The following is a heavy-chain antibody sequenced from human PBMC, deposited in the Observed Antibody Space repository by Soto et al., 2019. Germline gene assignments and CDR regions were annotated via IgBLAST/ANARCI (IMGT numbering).Heavy chain of an antibody. CDR2: ISSSGSTI. J-gene: IGHJ6*02. CDR3: ARGDDPGNLYYYYGMDV. V-gene: IGHV3-48*03. Sequence: GGSLRLSCAASGFTFSSYEMNWVRQAPGKGLEWVSYISSSGSTIYYADSVKGRFTISRDNAKNSLYLQMNSLRAEDTAVYYCARGDDPGNLYYYYGMDVWGQGTTVTVSS. D-gene: IGHD1-1*01. CDR1: GFTFSSYE.